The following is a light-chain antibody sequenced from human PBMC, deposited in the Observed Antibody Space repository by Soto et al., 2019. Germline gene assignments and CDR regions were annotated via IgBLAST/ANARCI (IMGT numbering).Light chain of an antibody. J-gene: IGKJ1*01. CDR3: QQYGSSPST. CDR1: QSVYSTY. V-gene: IGKV3-20*01. CDR2: GSS. Sequence: EIVLTQSPGTLSLSPGDTATLSCRASQSVYSTYLAWYQHKVGQAPRLLTYGSSTRATGIPDRFSGSGSGTDFTLTIRRLEPEDFAVYYCQQYGSSPSTFGQGTKVEVK.